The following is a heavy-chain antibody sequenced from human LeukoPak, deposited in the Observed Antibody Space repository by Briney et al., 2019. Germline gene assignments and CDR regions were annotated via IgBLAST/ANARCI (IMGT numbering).Heavy chain of an antibody. D-gene: IGHD3-10*01. CDR1: GFTFSSYG. V-gene: IGHV3-33*01. CDR2: IWYDGSNK. J-gene: IGHJ4*02. Sequence: GGSLRLSCAVSGFTFSSYGMHWVRQAPGKGLEWVAVIWYDGSNKYYADSVKGRFTISRDNSKNTLYLQMNSLRAEDTAVYYCAREYYYGSGNDYWGQGTLVTVSS. CDR3: AREYYYGSGNDY.